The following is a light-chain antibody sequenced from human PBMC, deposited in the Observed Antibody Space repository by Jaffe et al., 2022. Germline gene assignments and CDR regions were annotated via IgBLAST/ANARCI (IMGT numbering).Light chain of an antibody. J-gene: IGKJ1*01. CDR1: QSISIW. V-gene: IGKV1-5*03. CDR2: KAS. CDR3: QQYSSSEWT. Sequence: DIQLTQSPSTLSASVGDRVIITCRASQSISIWLAWFQQKPGKAPKLLMYKASSLESGVPSRFSGSGSGTEFTLTISSLQPDDFATYYCQQYSSSEWTFGQGTKVEIK.